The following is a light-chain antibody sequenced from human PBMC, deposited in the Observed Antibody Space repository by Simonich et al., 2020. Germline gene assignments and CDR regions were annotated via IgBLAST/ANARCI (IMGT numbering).Light chain of an antibody. Sequence: DIVMTQSPDSLAVSLGERATINCKSSQSVLYSSNNKNYLAWYQQKPGQPPKLLIYWASTRESWVPDRFSGCGSGTDFTLTISSLQAEDVAVYYCQQYYSTPWTFGQGTKVEIK. CDR3: QQYYSTPWT. CDR1: QSVLYSSNNKNY. CDR2: WAS. J-gene: IGKJ1*01. V-gene: IGKV4-1*01.